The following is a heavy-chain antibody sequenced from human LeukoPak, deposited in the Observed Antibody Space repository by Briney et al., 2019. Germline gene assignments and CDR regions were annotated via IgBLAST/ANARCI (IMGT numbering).Heavy chain of an antibody. CDR1: GYTFTSYY. V-gene: IGHV1-46*01. CDR3: ARRPYYYDSSGSDNAFDI. D-gene: IGHD3-22*01. J-gene: IGHJ3*02. CDR2: INPSGGST. Sequence: GASVKVSCKASGYTFTSYYMHWVRQAPGQGLEWMGIINPSGGSTSYAQKFQGRVTMTRDTSTSTVYMELSSLRSEDTAVYYCARRPYYYDSSGSDNAFDIWGQGTMVTVSS.